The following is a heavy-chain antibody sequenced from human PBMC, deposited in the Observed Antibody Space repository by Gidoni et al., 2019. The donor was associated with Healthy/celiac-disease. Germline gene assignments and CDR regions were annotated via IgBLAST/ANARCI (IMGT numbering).Heavy chain of an antibody. CDR2: IIPIFGTA. Sequence: QVQLVQSGAAVKKPGSSVKVSCKASGGPFSSYAISWVRQAPGQGLEWMGGIIPIFGTANYAQKFQGGATITADKSTSTAYMELSSLRSEDTAVYYCAREPAVAGAQFDYWGQGTLVTVSS. CDR1: GGPFSSYA. J-gene: IGHJ4*02. V-gene: IGHV1-69*06. D-gene: IGHD6-19*01. CDR3: AREPAVAGAQFDY.